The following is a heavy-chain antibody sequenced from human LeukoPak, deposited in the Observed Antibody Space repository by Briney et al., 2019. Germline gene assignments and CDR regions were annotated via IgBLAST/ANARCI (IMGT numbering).Heavy chain of an antibody. Sequence: NASETLSLTCSVSGDSISTSSYYWGWIRQPPGKGLEWIGTIYYSGSTYYNASLTSRVTISVDTSKNQFSLKLSSVTAADTAVYYCARYYYGSGSYYNVYYYYYMDVWGKGTTVTISS. J-gene: IGHJ6*03. D-gene: IGHD3-10*01. CDR3: ARYYYGSGSYYNVYYYYYMDV. V-gene: IGHV4-39*07. CDR1: GDSISTSSYY. CDR2: IYYSGST.